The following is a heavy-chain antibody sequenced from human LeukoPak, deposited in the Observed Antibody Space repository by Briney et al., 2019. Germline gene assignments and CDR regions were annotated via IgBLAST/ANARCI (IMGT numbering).Heavy chain of an antibody. CDR3: ARAGGVPAAYFDF. D-gene: IGHD2-2*01. J-gene: IGHJ4*02. CDR2: IHHSGST. V-gene: IGHV4-34*01. Sequence: PSETLSLTCAVYGGSFSGYYWSWIRQPPGKGLEWIGEIHHSGSTNYNPSLKSRVSISVDTSKNQFSLKLSSVTAADTAVYYCARAGGVPAAYFDFWGQGAPVTVSS. CDR1: GGSFSGYY.